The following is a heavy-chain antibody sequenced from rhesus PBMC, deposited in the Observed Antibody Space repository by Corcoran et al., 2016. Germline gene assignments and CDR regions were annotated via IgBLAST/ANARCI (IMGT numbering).Heavy chain of an antibody. CDR3: TRYRGSWNFDY. CDR1: GFTFGDYG. V-gene: IGHV3-183*02. Sequence: EVQLVESGGGLVQPGESLRLSCAASGFTFGDYGMHWVRQVPGKGLDWVSSITNTGDTVYYPDSVNGQFTVSRDNAKNSRSLQMSSLRAEDTAVYYWTRYRGSWNFDYWGQGVLVTVSS. J-gene: IGHJ4*01. D-gene: IGHD6-25*01. CDR2: ITNTGDTV.